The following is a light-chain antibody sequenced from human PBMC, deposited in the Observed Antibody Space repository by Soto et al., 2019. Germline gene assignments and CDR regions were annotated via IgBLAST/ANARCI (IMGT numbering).Light chain of an antibody. CDR3: QQYNNWHPIT. V-gene: IGKV3D-15*01. CDR2: GAS. J-gene: IGKJ5*01. CDR1: QSVSNN. Sequence: EILFTQSPGTLSLSPGERATLSCRASQSVSNNYLAWYQQKPSQAPRLLIYGASNRANGIPARFSGSGSGTDFTLTISSLQSEDFAIYYCQQYNNWHPITFGQGTRLEIK.